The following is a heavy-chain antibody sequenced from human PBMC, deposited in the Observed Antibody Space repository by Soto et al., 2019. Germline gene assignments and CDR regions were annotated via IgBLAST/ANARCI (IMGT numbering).Heavy chain of an antibody. CDR2: ISAYNGNT. CDR3: ARDQYCSGGSCYLYYYGMDV. D-gene: IGHD2-15*01. CDR1: GYTFTSYG. J-gene: IGHJ6*02. V-gene: IGHV1-18*01. Sequence: GASGKVSCRASGYTFTSYGSIWVRQAPEQGLEWMGWISAYNGNTNYAQKLQGRVTMTTDTSTSTAYMELRSLRSDDTAVYYCARDQYCSGGSCYLYYYGMDVWGQGTTVTVSS.